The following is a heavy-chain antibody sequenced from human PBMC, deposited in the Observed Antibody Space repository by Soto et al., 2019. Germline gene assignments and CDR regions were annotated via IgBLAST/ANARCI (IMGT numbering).Heavy chain of an antibody. D-gene: IGHD7-27*01. V-gene: IGHV3-23*01. Sequence: GGSLRLSCAASGFTFSSYAMSWVRRAPGKGLEWVSAISGSGGSTYYADSVKGRFTISRDNSKNTLYLQMNSLRAEDTAVYYCAKGRLGIYYFDYWGQGTLVTVSS. CDR1: GFTFSSYA. CDR2: ISGSGGST. J-gene: IGHJ4*02. CDR3: AKGRLGIYYFDY.